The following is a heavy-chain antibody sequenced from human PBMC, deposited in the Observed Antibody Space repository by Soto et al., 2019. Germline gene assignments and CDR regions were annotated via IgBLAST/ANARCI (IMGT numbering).Heavy chain of an antibody. CDR1: GGSISSSSYY. V-gene: IGHV4-39*01. CDR3: ARQDGDPNYYYYGMDV. J-gene: IGHJ6*02. Sequence: QLQLQESGPGLVKPSETLSLTCTVSGGSISSSSYYWGWIRQPPGKGLEWIGSIYYSGSTYYNPSPKRRVTISVDTSTHQFSLKLSSVTGADTAVYYCARQDGDPNYYYYGMDVWGQGTTVTVSS. D-gene: IGHD4-17*01. CDR2: IYYSGST.